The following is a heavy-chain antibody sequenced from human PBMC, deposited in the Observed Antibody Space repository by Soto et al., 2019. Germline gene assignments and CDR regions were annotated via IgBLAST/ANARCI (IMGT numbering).Heavy chain of an antibody. CDR2: VYYTGST. CDR3: ARTVLGPDLLAGYYLDY. V-gene: IGHV4-59*08. D-gene: IGHD3-9*01. J-gene: IGHJ4*02. CDR1: GGSISNFY. Sequence: PSETLSLTCTVSGGSISNFYWSWIRQPPGKGLEWIGYVYYTGSTSYNPSLKRRVTFSADSSRGQFSLGLNSVTAADTAVYYCARTVLGPDLLAGYYLDYWGQGTLVT.